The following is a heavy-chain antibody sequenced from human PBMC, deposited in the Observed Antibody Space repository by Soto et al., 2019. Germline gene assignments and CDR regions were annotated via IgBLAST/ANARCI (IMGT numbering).Heavy chain of an antibody. Sequence: QVQLEESGGGVVQSGRSLRLSCAASGFTFNFFSLHWVRQAPGKGLEWVAVISDVGSNKYYADFVKGRFTISRDNSKNTLYLEMNSLRTEDTAVYYCARYSHKYFSSRRSGFDIWGQGTMVTVSS. J-gene: IGHJ3*02. V-gene: IGHV3-30-3*01. D-gene: IGHD3-3*01. CDR1: GFTFNFFS. CDR2: ISDVGSNK. CDR3: ARYSHKYFSSRRSGFDI.